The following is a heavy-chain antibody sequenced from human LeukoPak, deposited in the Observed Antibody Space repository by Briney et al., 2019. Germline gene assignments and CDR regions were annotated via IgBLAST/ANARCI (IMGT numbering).Heavy chain of an antibody. CDR1: GFTFSDYY. CDR2: ISSSGSTI. Sequence: GGSLRPSCAASGFTFSDYYMSWIRQAPGKGLEWVSYISSSGSTIYYADSVKGRFTISRDNAKKSLYLHMNIPRAEDTAVYYCATQRDGYNSPFDYWGQGTLVTVSS. V-gene: IGHV3-11*04. CDR3: ATQRDGYNSPFDY. D-gene: IGHD5-24*01. J-gene: IGHJ4*02.